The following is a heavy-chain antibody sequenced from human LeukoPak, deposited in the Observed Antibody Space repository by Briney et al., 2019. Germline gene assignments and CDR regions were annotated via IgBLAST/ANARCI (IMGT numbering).Heavy chain of an antibody. CDR2: ISWNSGRI. CDR1: GFTFSYYW. J-gene: IGHJ6*02. D-gene: IGHD2-2*01. CDR3: AKDRLGYCSSTSCYDYGMDV. Sequence: LRLSCAASGFTFSYYWMSWVRQAPGKGLEWVSGISWNSGRIGYADSVKGRFTISRDNAKNSLYLQMNSLRAEDTALYYCAKDRLGYCSSTSCYDYGMDVWGQGTTVTVSS. V-gene: IGHV3-9*01.